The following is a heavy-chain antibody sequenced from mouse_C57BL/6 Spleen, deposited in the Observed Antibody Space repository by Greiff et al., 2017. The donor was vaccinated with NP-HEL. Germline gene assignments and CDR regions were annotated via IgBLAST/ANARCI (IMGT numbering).Heavy chain of an antibody. CDR3: ARWLYYGSSYAWFAY. D-gene: IGHD1-1*01. CDR1: GYTFTDYN. J-gene: IGHJ3*01. V-gene: IGHV1-18*01. CDR2: INPNNGGT. Sequence: VQLKESGPELVKPGASVKIPCKASGYTFTDYNMDWVKQSHGKSLEWIGDINPNNGGTIYNQKFKGKATLTVDKSSSTAYMELRSLTSEDTAVYYCARWLYYGSSYAWFAYWGQGTLVTVSA.